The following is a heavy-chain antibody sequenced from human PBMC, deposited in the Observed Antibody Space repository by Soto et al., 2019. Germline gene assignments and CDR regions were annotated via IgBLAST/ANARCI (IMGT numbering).Heavy chain of an antibody. CDR2: IYYSGST. CDR1: GGSISSYY. J-gene: IGHJ6*02. CDR3: ARVSPMTIFGVVIPYYYYGMDV. D-gene: IGHD3-3*01. V-gene: IGHV4-59*01. Sequence: PSETLSLTRPVSGGSISSYYWSWLRQPPGKGLEWIGYIYYSGSTNYNPSLKSRVTISVDASKNQFSLKLSSVTAADTAVYYCARVSPMTIFGVVIPYYYYGMDVWGQGTTVTVSS.